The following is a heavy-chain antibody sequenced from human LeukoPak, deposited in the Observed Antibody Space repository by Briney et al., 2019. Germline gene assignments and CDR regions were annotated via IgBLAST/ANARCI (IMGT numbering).Heavy chain of an antibody. CDR2: IIPIRGIA. V-gene: IGHV1-69*04. J-gene: IGHJ6*02. CDR1: GGTFSSYT. CDR3: ARDPSTSHYYYGMDV. D-gene: IGHD2-2*01. Sequence: SVKVSCKASGGTFSSYTISGVRQAPGQGLEWIGRIIPIRGIANYAQKFQGRVTIIADKSTSTAYMELSSLRSEDTAVYYCARDPSTSHYYYGMDVWGQGTTVTVSS.